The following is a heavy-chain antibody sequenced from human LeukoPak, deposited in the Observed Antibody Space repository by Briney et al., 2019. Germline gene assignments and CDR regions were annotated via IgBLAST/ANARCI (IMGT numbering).Heavy chain of an antibody. CDR3: GREAQKYCSGGSCYGPGDY. CDR1: GGSFSGYY. D-gene: IGHD2-15*01. J-gene: IGHJ4*02. Sequence: SETLSLTCAVYGGSFSGYYWSWIRQPPGKGLEWIGEINHSGSTNYNPSLKSRVTISVDTSKNQFSLKLSSVTAADTAVYYCGREAQKYCSGGSCYGPGDYWGQGTLVTVSS. CDR2: INHSGST. V-gene: IGHV4-34*01.